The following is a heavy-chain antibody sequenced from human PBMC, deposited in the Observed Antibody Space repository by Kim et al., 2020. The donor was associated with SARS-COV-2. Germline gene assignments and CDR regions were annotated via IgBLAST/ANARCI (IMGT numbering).Heavy chain of an antibody. V-gene: IGHV1-3*01. D-gene: IGHD3-10*01. J-gene: IGHJ4*02. Sequence: SQKFQGRVTITRDTSASTAYMELSSLRSEDTAVYYCARDLSVVRAYYFDYWGQGTLVTVYS. CDR3: ARDLSVVRAYYFDY.